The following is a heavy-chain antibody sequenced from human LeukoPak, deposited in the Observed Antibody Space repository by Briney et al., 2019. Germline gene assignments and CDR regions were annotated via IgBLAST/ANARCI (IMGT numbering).Heavy chain of an antibody. V-gene: IGHV3-33*05. CDR2: ISNDGRNK. J-gene: IGHJ6*02. Sequence: GGSLRLSCAASGFTFSSQGMHWVRQAPGKGLDWVALISNDGRNKYYAGSVKGRFTISRDNSKNTLYLQMNSLRAEDTAVYFCARDAVPSGHGMGVWGQGTTVTVSS. D-gene: IGHD3-10*01. CDR1: GFTFSSQG. CDR3: ARDAVPSGHGMGV.